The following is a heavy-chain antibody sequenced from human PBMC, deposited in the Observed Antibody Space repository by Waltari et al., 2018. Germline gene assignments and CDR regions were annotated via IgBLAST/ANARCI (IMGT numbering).Heavy chain of an antibody. V-gene: IGHV4-38-2*01. J-gene: IGHJ6*02. Sequence: QVQLQESGPGLVKPSETLSLTCAVSGYSLSSGYSWRWIRQPPGKGLEWIGSIYHSGSTYYNPSLKSRVTISVDTSKNQFSLKLSSVTAADTAVYYCARSIKGDTAMSMDVWGQGTTVTVSS. CDR3: ARSIKGDTAMSMDV. CDR2: IYHSGST. D-gene: IGHD5-18*01. CDR1: GYSLSSGYS.